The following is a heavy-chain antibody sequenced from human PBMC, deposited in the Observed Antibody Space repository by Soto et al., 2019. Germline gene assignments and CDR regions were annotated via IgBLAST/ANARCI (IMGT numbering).Heavy chain of an antibody. Sequence: GASVKVSCKASGYTFTSYGISWVRQAPGQGLEWMGWISAYNGNTNYAQKLQGRVTMTTDTSTSTAYMELRSLRSDDTAVYYCARGGVFCTSNSCYGLLWFDPWGQGTLVTVSS. D-gene: IGHD2-2*01. CDR3: ARGGVFCTSNSCYGLLWFDP. V-gene: IGHV1-18*04. CDR1: GYTFTSYG. CDR2: ISAYNGNT. J-gene: IGHJ5*02.